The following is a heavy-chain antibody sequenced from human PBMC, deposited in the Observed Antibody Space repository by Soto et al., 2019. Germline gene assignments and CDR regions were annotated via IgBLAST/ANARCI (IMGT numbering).Heavy chain of an antibody. D-gene: IGHD6-19*01. V-gene: IGHV1-18*04. CDR3: ARDLGLYSSGWYRYYYGMDV. Sequence: ASVKVSCKASGYTFTSYGISWVRQAPGQGLEWMGWISAYNGNTNYAQKLQGRVTMTTDTSTSTAYMELRSLRSDDTAVYYCARDLGLYSSGWYRYYYGMDVWRQGTTVTVSS. CDR1: GYTFTSYG. CDR2: ISAYNGNT. J-gene: IGHJ6*02.